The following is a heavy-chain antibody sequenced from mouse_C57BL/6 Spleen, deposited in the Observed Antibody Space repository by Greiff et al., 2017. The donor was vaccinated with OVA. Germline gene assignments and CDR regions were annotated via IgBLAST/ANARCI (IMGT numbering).Heavy chain of an antibody. J-gene: IGHJ4*01. Sequence: QVQLQQSGAELVKPGASVKISCKASGYAFSSYWMNWVKQRPGKGLEWIGQIYPGDGDTNYNGKFKGKATLTADKSSSTAYMQLSSLTSEDSAVYFCARSDYGNYEAMDYWGQGTSVTVSS. V-gene: IGHV1-80*01. CDR2: IYPGDGDT. CDR3: ARSDYGNYEAMDY. CDR1: GYAFSSYW. D-gene: IGHD2-1*01.